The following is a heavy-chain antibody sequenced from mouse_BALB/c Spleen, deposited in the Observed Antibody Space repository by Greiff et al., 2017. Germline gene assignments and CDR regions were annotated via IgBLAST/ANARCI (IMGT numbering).Heavy chain of an antibody. CDR1: GYTFTSYW. D-gene: IGHD1-1*01. CDR2: INPSNGRT. CDR3: ARNGPYAMDD. V-gene: IGHV1S81*02. Sequence: QVQLQQPGAELVKPGASVKLSCKASGYTFTSYWMHWVKQRPGQGLEWIGEINPSNGRTNYNEKFKSKATLTVDKSSSTAYMQLSSLTSEDSAVYYCARNGPYAMDDWGQGTSVTVSS. J-gene: IGHJ4*01.